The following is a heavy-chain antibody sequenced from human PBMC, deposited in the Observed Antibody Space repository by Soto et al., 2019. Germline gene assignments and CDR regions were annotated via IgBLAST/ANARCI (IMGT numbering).Heavy chain of an antibody. V-gene: IGHV3-15*01. CDR1: GFTFSNAW. CDR2: IKSKTDGGTT. Sequence: GGSLRLSCAASGFTFSNAWMSWVRQAPGKGLEWVGRIKSKTDGGTTDYAAPVKGRFTISRDDSKNTLYLQMNCLKTEDTAVYYCTTGSYFSGGSCSWLGWDYYYYMDVWGKGTTVTVSS. CDR3: TTGSYFSGGSCSWLGWDYYYYMDV. J-gene: IGHJ6*03. D-gene: IGHD2-15*01.